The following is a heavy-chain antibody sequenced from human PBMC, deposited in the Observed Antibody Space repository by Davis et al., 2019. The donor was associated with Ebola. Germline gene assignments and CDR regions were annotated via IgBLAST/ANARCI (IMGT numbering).Heavy chain of an antibody. CDR2: IYHSGST. D-gene: IGHD5-18*01. CDR1: GGSISSSNW. J-gene: IGHJ6*02. Sequence: SETLSLTCTVSGGSISSSNWWSWVRQPPGKGLEWIGEIYHSGSTYYNPSLKSRVTISVDTSKNQFSLKLSSVTAADTAVYYCAKDYGYVRYYYYYYGMDVWGQGTTVTVSS. V-gene: IGHV4-4*02. CDR3: AKDYGYVRYYYYYYGMDV.